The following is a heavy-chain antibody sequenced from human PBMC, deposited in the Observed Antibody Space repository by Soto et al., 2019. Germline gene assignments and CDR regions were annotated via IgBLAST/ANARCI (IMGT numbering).Heavy chain of an antibody. Sequence: QVQLVQSGAEVKKPGSSVKVSCKASGGTFGNHAISWVRQAPGQGLEWLGGSIPVLGVGDNAQNFQGRVTITADASTSTAYLELSSLRSEDTALYYCAREAGYTYGYVFDYWGQGTLVTGSS. CDR2: SIPVLGVG. CDR3: AREAGYTYGYVFDY. V-gene: IGHV1-69*01. D-gene: IGHD5-18*01. J-gene: IGHJ4*02. CDR1: GGTFGNHA.